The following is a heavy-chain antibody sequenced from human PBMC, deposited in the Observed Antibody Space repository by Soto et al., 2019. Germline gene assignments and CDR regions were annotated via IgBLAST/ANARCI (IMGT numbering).Heavy chain of an antibody. V-gene: IGHV4-39*01. CDR2: INHSGST. D-gene: IGHD3-22*01. CDR3: ARLGGYVSVGYYYLWDS. CDR1: DGSMNSDSSY. J-gene: IGHJ4*02. Sequence: QLQLQESGPGLVKPSETLSLTCRVSDGSMNSDSSYWGWIRQPPGKGLEWIGVINHSGSTYHNLSLKGRVTMSVDPSRNQFSLQLTSMTAADTAVYYCARLGGYVSVGYYYLWDSWGQGTLVTVSS.